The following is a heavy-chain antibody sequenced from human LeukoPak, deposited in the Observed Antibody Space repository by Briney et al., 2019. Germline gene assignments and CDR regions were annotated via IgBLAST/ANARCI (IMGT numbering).Heavy chain of an antibody. CDR1: VFTFHVYA. J-gene: IGHJ4*02. Sequence: GGSLRLSCAASVFTFHVYAIYWVRQAPGKGLEWVSLISGNGHTISYADSVRGRFTISRDNTKNSLYLQMDSLTTEDTAVYYCARDDGASSLLDFWGQGTLVTVSS. D-gene: IGHD3-16*02. V-gene: IGHV3-43*02. CDR3: ARDDGASSLLDF. CDR2: ISGNGHTI.